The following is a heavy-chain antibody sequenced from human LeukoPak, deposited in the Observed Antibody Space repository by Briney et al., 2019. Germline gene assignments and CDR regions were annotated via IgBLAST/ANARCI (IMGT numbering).Heavy chain of an antibody. CDR2: ISSSSSYI. CDR3: ARVAWGCSSTSCLDY. CDR1: GFTFSSYS. J-gene: IGHJ4*02. Sequence: GGSLRLSCAASGFTFSSYSMNWVRQAPGKGLEWVSSISSSSSYIYYADSVKGRFTISRDNAKNSLYLQMNSLRAEDTAVYYCARVAWGCSSTSCLDYWGQGTLVTVSS. V-gene: IGHV3-21*01. D-gene: IGHD2-2*01.